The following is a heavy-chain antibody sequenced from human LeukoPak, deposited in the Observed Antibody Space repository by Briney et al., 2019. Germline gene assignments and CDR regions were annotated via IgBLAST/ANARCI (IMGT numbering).Heavy chain of an antibody. CDR3: ARHGGVVRGEGSDAFDI. D-gene: IGHD3-10*01. V-gene: IGHV4-59*08. Sequence: SETLSLTCTVSGGSISSYYWSWIRQPPGKGLEWIGYIYYSGSTNYNPSLQSRVTLSLDTSKNQFSLKLTSVTAADTAVYYCARHGGVVRGEGSDAFDIWGQGTMVTVSS. J-gene: IGHJ3*02. CDR1: GGSISSYY. CDR2: IYYSGST.